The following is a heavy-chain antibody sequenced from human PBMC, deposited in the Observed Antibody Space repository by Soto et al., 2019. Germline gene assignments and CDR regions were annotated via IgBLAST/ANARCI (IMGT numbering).Heavy chain of an antibody. J-gene: IGHJ5*02. V-gene: IGHV3-7*03. CDR3: VRGRSTENP. CDR1: GFIFSDSW. CDR2: INEDGSQQ. Sequence: EVQLVESGGSLVQPGGSLRLSCAASGFIFSDSWMSWVRQSPGRGLEWVTNINEDGSQQYYVASVKGRFTISRDNARQSVYLQMNSLRVEDTAVYFCVRGRSTENPWGQGTVVTVSS.